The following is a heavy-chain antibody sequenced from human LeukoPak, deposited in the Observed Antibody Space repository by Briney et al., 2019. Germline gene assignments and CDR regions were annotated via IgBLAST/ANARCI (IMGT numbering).Heavy chain of an antibody. J-gene: IGHJ4*02. V-gene: IGHV3-7*04. CDR2: IKQDGSKK. CDR1: GFTFSFYW. D-gene: IGHD3-22*01. Sequence: GGSLRLSCVASGFTFSFYWMGWVRQAPGKGLEWVANIKQDGSKKYYVDSARGRFTISRDNAKNSLYLQMNSLRAEDTAVYYCARDEHQYYSESSGRFDYWGQGTLVTVSS. CDR3: ARDEHQYYSESSGRFDY.